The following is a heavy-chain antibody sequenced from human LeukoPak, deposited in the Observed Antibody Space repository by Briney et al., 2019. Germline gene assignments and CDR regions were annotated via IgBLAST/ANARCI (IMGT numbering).Heavy chain of an antibody. V-gene: IGHV3-30-3*01. CDR1: GFTFSSHA. J-gene: IGHJ4*02. CDR2: ISYDGSNK. CDR3: ARNPGRTLVVVTAVDY. D-gene: IGHD2-21*02. Sequence: PGGSLRLSCAASGFTFSSHAMHWVRQAPGKGLEWVGVISYDGSNKYYGDSAKGRFTITRDNSKNTLYVQMNSLRVEDTAVYYCARNPGRTLVVVTAVDYWGRGTLVTVSS.